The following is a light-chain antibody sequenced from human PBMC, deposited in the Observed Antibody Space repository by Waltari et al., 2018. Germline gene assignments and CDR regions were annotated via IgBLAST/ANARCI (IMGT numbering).Light chain of an antibody. CDR3: QQRSNWPPLT. CDR2: DAS. J-gene: IGKJ4*01. CDR1: QSVSSY. Sequence: VLTQSPPTQPLPPGERATLSCRASQSVSSYLAWYQQKPGQAPRLLIYDASNRATGIPARFSGSGSGTDFTLTISSLEPEDFAVYYCQQRSNWPPLTFGGGTKVEIK. V-gene: IGKV3-11*01.